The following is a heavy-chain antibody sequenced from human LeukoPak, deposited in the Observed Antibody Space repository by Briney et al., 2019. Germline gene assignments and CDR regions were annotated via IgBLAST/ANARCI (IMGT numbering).Heavy chain of an antibody. CDR3: ARAVGRYCSGRSCYRRFDP. D-gene: IGHD2-15*01. Sequence: ASVKVSCKASGYTFTSYDINWVRQATGQGLEWMGWMNPNSGNTGYAQKFQGRVTMTRNTSISTAYMELSSLRSEDTAVYYCARAVGRYCSGRSCYRRFDPWGQGTLVTVSS. J-gene: IGHJ5*02. CDR2: MNPNSGNT. CDR1: GYTFTSYD. V-gene: IGHV1-8*01.